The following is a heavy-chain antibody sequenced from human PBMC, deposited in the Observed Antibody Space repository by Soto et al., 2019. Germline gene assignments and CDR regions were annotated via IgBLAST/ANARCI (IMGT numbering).Heavy chain of an antibody. D-gene: IGHD2-15*01. CDR3: AHRPQYCTGGSCYSS. J-gene: IGHJ1*01. V-gene: IGHV2-5*02. CDR1: GFSLNTSGVG. Sequence: SGPTLVNPTQTLTLACTFSGFSLNTSGVGVGWIRQPPGKALEWLALIYWDDDKRYRPSLMSRLTITKDTSKNQVVLRMTNMDPVDTATYYCAHRPQYCTGGSCYSSWGQGTLVTVSS. CDR2: IYWDDDK.